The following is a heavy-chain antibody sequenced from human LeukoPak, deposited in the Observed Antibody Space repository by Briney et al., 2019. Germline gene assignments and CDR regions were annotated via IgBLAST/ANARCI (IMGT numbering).Heavy chain of an antibody. CDR3: ARGPGKQWLARGTYYFDY. V-gene: IGHV4-34*01. Sequence: SETLSLTCAVYGGSFSGYYWSWIRQPPGKGLEWIGEINHSGSTNYNPSLKSRVTISVDTSKNQFSLKLSSVTAADTAVYYCARGPGKQWLARGTYYFDYWGQGTLVTASS. D-gene: IGHD6-19*01. J-gene: IGHJ4*02. CDR2: INHSGST. CDR1: GGSFSGYY.